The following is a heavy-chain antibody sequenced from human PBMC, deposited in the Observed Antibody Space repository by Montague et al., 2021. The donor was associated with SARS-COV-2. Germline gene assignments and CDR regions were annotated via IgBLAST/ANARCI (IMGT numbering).Heavy chain of an antibody. CDR2: IKQDGSEK. CDR3: ARGYDSSGYQY. Sequence: SLRLFCAASGFTFSTFWMTWVRQVPGNGLEWVANIKQDGSEKYYVDSVKGRFTISRDNAKNPLYLQLDSLRAEDTAVYYCARGYDSSGYQYWGQGTLVTVSS. J-gene: IGHJ4*02. V-gene: IGHV3-7*03. CDR1: GFTFSTFW. D-gene: IGHD3-22*01.